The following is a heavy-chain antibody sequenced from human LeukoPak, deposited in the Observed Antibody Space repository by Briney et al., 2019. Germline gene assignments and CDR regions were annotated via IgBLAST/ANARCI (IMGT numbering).Heavy chain of an antibody. CDR2: IYYSGST. CDR1: GGSISSYY. V-gene: IGHV4-59*08. J-gene: IGHJ4*02. D-gene: IGHD1-1*01. Sequence: SETLSLTCTVSGGSISSYYWSWIRQPPGKGLEWIGYIYYSGSTNYNPSLKSRVTISVDTSKNQFSLKLSSVTAADTAVYYCARGVRPFDYWGQGTLVTVSS. CDR3: ARGVRPFDY.